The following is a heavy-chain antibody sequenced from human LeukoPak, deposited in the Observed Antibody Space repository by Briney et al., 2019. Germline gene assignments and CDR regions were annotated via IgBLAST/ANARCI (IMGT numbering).Heavy chain of an antibody. Sequence: GGSLRLSCAASGFTFGDYAMHWVRQAPGKGLEWVSGISWNSGSIGYADSVKGRFTISRDNAKNSLYLQMNSLRAEDTALYYCAKDGSYDFWSGYYLNWGQGTLVTVSS. D-gene: IGHD3-3*01. V-gene: IGHV3-9*01. CDR1: GFTFGDYA. J-gene: IGHJ4*02. CDR3: AKDGSYDFWSGYYLN. CDR2: ISWNSGSI.